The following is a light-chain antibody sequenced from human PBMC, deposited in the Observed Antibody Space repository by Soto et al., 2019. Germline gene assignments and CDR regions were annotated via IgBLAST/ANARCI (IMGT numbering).Light chain of an antibody. Sequence: EVVLTQSPGTLSLSPGERATLSCRASQSFSSSYLAWYHQKPGQAPRLLIYGVSTRANGVPARFSGSGSGTVFTLTISSLQSEDFAVYYCQQYNNWPLTFGGGTKVDIK. CDR2: GVS. J-gene: IGKJ4*01. V-gene: IGKV3-15*01. CDR3: QQYNNWPLT. CDR1: QSFSSSY.